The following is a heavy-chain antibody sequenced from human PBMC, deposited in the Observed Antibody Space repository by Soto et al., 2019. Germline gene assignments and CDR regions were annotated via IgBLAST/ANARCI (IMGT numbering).Heavy chain of an antibody. V-gene: IGHV1-69*01. J-gene: IGHJ6*02. CDR3: AAELGFGKLSVV. CDR1: GDTFKNCV. D-gene: IGHD7-27*01. CDR2: IIPLFGTT. Sequence: QVQVVQSGVEVRRPGSSVKVSCKASGDTFKNCVISWVRQAPGQGLEWMGGIIPLFGTTDFAQRFQGRLTITTDEAPTTAYMELSRLRSEDTAPYYCAAELGFGKLSVVWGQGTTVIVSS.